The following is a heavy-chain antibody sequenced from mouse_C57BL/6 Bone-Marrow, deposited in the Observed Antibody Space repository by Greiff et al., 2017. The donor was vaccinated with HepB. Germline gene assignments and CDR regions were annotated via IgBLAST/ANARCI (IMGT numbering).Heavy chain of an antibody. D-gene: IGHD4-1*01. CDR3: TGRKPGLAMDY. CDR1: GFTFSNYW. V-gene: IGHV6-3*01. J-gene: IGHJ4*01. CDR2: IRLKSDNYAT. Sequence: EVKLEESGGGLVQPGGSMKLSCVASGFTFSNYWMNWVRQSPEKGLEWVAQIRLKSDNYATHYAESVKGRFTISRDDSKSSVYLQMNNLRAEDTGIYYCTGRKPGLAMDYWGQGTSVTVSS.